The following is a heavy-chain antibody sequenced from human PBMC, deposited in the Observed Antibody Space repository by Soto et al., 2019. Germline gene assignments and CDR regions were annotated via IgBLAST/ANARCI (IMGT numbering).Heavy chain of an antibody. CDR2: IYYSGST. CDR1: GGSISSGDYY. D-gene: IGHD4-17*01. CDR3: ARVGDDYGDSPYFDY. V-gene: IGHV4-30-4*01. Sequence: QVQLQESGPGLVKPSQTLSLTCTVSGGSISSGDYYWSWIRQPPGKGLEWIGYIYYSGSTYYNPSLRSRVTISVDTSKNQFSLKLSSVTAADTAVYYCARVGDDYGDSPYFDYWGQGTLVTVSS. J-gene: IGHJ4*02.